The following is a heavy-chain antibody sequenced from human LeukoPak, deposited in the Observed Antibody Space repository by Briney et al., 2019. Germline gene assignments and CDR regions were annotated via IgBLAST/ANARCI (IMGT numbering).Heavy chain of an antibody. J-gene: IGHJ4*02. CDR2: ISGSGGST. Sequence: GGSLRLSCAASGFTFSSYAMSWVRQAPGKGLEWVSAISGSGGSTYYADSVKGWFTISRDNSKNTLYLQMNSLRAEDTAVYYCAKDKGPSYDSSGYYLGGSPDYFDYWGQGTLVTVSS. D-gene: IGHD3-22*01. CDR1: GFTFSSYA. V-gene: IGHV3-23*01. CDR3: AKDKGPSYDSSGYYLGGSPDYFDY.